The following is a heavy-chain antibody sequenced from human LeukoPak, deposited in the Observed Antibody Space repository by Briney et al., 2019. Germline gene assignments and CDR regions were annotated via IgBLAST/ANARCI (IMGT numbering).Heavy chain of an antibody. CDR2: IYHSGST. V-gene: IGHV4-38-2*02. D-gene: IGHD6-13*01. J-gene: IGHJ2*01. CDR1: GYSISSGYY. CDR3: ARTAWAAAGTSLYFDL. Sequence: SETLSLTCTVSGYSISSGYYWGWIRQPPGKGLEWIGSIYHSGSTYYNPSLKSRVTISVDTSKNQFSLKLSSVTAADTAVYYCARTAWAAAGTSLYFDLWGRGTLVTVSS.